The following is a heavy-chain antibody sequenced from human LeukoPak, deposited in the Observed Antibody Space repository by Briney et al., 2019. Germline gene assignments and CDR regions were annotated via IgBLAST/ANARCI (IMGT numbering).Heavy chain of an antibody. CDR3: ARDSYYFDY. CDR1: GFIFDDYG. Sequence: GGSLRLSCVASGFIFDDYGMTWVRQAPGKGLEWVSSIKWNGGVTAFRDSVKGRFSISRDNAKNSLYLQMNSLRAEDTAVYYCARDSYYFDYWGQGTLVTVSS. CDR2: IKWNGGVT. J-gene: IGHJ4*02. V-gene: IGHV3-20*04.